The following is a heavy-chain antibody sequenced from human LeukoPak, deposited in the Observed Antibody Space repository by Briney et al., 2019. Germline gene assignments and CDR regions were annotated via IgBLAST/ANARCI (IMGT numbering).Heavy chain of an antibody. V-gene: IGHV3-11*01. CDR1: GFTFSDYY. Sequence: GGSLRLSCAASGFTFSDYYMSWIRQAPGKGLEWISYISSSGDIIYYTDSVKGRFTISRDNARNSLYLQMSSLRAEDPAVYYCARDDIIVGAANWGQGTLVTVSS. CDR3: ARDDIIVGAAN. J-gene: IGHJ4*02. CDR2: ISSSGDII. D-gene: IGHD1-26*01.